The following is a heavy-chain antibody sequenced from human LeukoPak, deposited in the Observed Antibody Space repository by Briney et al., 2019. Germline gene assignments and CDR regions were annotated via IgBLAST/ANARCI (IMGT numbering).Heavy chain of an antibody. CDR3: AKGYDGTLDY. Sequence: PGGSLRLSCAASGFTFNDYYMSWIRQAPGKGLEWISYISSSSGYAKYADSVKGRFTISRDNSKNTLYLQMNSLRDEDTAVYYCAKGYDGTLDYWGQGTLVTVSS. V-gene: IGHV3-11*06. CDR1: GFTFNDYY. D-gene: IGHD3-16*01. CDR2: ISSSSGYA. J-gene: IGHJ4*02.